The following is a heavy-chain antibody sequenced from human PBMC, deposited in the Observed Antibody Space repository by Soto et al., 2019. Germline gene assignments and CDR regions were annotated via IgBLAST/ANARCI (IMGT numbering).Heavy chain of an antibody. V-gene: IGHV1-69*04. J-gene: IGHJ4*02. CDR1: GGTFSSYT. Sequence: GASVKVSCKASGGTFSSYTISWVRQAPGQGLEWMGRIIPILGIANYAQKFQGRVTITADKSTSTAYMELSSLRSEDTAVYYCARDLAPLLVRGVIIPYFDYWGQGTLVTVSS. D-gene: IGHD3-10*01. CDR3: ARDLAPLLVRGVIIPYFDY. CDR2: IIPILGIA.